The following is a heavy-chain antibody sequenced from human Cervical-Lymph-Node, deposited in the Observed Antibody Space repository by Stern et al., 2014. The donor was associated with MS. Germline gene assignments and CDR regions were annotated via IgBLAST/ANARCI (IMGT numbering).Heavy chain of an antibody. CDR3: ARGVGYCRGGSCYYYGMDV. V-gene: IGHV4-61*02. J-gene: IGHJ6*02. Sequence: VQLVESGPGLVKPSQTLSLTCTVSGGSISSGDYYWSWIRQPAGKGLEWIGRIYTSGSTNYNPSLKSRVTISVDTSKNQFSLRLTSATAADTAVYYCARGVGYCRGGSCYYYGMDVWGQGTTVTVSS. CDR2: IYTSGST. D-gene: IGHD2-15*01. CDR1: GGSISSGDYY.